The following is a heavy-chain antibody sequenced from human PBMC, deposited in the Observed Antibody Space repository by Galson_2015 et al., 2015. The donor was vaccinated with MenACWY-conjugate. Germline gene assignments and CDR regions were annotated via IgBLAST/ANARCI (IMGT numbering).Heavy chain of an antibody. V-gene: IGHV1-46*01. Sequence: QSGAEVKKPGASVKVSCKASGYTFTSYYMHWMRQAPGQGLEWMGIINPSGDSTSYAQKFQGRVTMTRDTSTSTVYMELSSLRSEDTAVYYCARDMHGGNGFYDYWGQGTLVTVSS. CDR2: INPSGDST. CDR3: ARDMHGGNGFYDY. J-gene: IGHJ4*02. D-gene: IGHD4-23*01. CDR1: GYTFTSYY.